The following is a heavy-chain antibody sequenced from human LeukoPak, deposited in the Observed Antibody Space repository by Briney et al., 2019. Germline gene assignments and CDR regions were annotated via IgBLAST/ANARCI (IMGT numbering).Heavy chain of an antibody. CDR2: IKTDGSIT. CDR3: ARGREYSSSWYGYYYYYMDV. Sequence: GSLRLSCAASGFSFSVYWMHWVRQAPGKGPVWVSRIKTDGSITDYADFVKGRFTISRDNAKNSLYLQMNSLRAEDTAVYYCARGREYSSSWYGYYYYYMDVWGKGTTVTISS. D-gene: IGHD6-13*01. CDR1: GFSFSVYW. J-gene: IGHJ6*03. V-gene: IGHV3-74*01.